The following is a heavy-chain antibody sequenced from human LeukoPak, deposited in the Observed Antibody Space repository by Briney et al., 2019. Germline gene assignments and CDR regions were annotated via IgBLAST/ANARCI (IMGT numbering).Heavy chain of an antibody. CDR3: ARGLYGSGSYHNFDY. J-gene: IGHJ4*02. CDR1: GFTFSSYW. Sequence: PGGSLRLSCAASGFTFSSYWMSWVRQAPGKGLEWVANIKQDGSEKYYVDSVKGRFTISRDNAKNSLYLQMNSLRAEDTAVYYCARGLYGSGSYHNFDYWGQGTLVTVSS. D-gene: IGHD3-10*01. CDR2: IKQDGSEK. V-gene: IGHV3-7*04.